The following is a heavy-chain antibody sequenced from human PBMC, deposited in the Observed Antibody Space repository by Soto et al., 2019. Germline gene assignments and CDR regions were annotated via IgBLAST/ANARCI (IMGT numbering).Heavy chain of an antibody. D-gene: IGHD6-6*01. CDR2: ISGSGGST. J-gene: IGHJ5*02. V-gene: IGHV3-23*01. CDR1: GFTFSSYA. CDR3: AKDRQGREYSSSSSWFDP. Sequence: GWSLRLSCAASGFTFSSYAMSWVRQAPGKGLEWVSAISGSGGSTYYADSVKGRFTISRDNSKNTLYLQMNSLRAEDTAVYYCAKDRQGREYSSSSSWFDPWGQGTLVTVSS.